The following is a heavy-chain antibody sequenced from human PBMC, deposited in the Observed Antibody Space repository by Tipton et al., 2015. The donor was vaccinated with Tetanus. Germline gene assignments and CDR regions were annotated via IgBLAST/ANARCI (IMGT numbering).Heavy chain of an antibody. D-gene: IGHD1-26*01. CDR3: ARDPARGARGWNYFDY. CDR2: IYYSGST. V-gene: IGHV4-31*03. J-gene: IGHJ4*02. Sequence: LRLSCTVSGGSISSGGYYWTWIRQHPGEGLEWIGDIYYSGSTYYNPSLKSRVSISVDTSNNQFSVNLNSVTAADTAVYYCARDPARGARGWNYFDYWGQGALVTVSS. CDR1: GGSISSGGYY.